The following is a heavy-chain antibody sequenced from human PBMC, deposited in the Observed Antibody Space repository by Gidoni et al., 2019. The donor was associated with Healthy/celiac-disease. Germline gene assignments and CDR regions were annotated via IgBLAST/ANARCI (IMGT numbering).Heavy chain of an antibody. CDR2: ISWNSGSI. V-gene: IGHV3-9*01. Sequence: EVQLVESGGGLVQPGRSLRLSCAASGFTFDDYAMHWVRQAPGKGLGWVSGISWNSGSIGYADSVKGRFTISRDNAKNSLYLQMNSLRAEDTALYYCAKDVGYSSGWGYFDYWGQGTLVTVSS. CDR3: AKDVGYSSGWGYFDY. J-gene: IGHJ4*02. D-gene: IGHD6-19*01. CDR1: GFTFDDYA.